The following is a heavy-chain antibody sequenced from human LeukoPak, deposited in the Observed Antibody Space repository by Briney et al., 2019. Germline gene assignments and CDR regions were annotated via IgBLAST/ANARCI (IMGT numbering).Heavy chain of an antibody. CDR3: ARASHRFGQYYFDS. D-gene: IGHD3-10*01. CDR2: IGVPGDT. Sequence: PGGALRLSCAASGFTFSSYAMFWVRQARGKGLEWVSSIGVPGDTYYTASVKGRFTISRENARSSLYLQMNSLRAGDTAVYYCARASHRFGQYYFDSWGQGNLVTVSS. CDR1: GFTFSSYA. V-gene: IGHV3-13*01. J-gene: IGHJ4*02.